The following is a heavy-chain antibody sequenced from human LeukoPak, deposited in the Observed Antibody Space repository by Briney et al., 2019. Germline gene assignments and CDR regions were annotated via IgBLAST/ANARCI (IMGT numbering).Heavy chain of an antibody. J-gene: IGHJ4*02. CDR3: GYDSSGYYFDY. V-gene: IGHV3-66*01. Sequence: GGSLRLSCVASKFTVSSNYMSWVRQAPGKGLEWVSVIYSGGSTYYADSVKGRFTISRDNSKNTLYLQMNSLRAEDTAVYYCGYDSSGYYFDYWGQGTLVTVSS. CDR2: IYSGGST. CDR1: KFTVSSNY. D-gene: IGHD3-22*01.